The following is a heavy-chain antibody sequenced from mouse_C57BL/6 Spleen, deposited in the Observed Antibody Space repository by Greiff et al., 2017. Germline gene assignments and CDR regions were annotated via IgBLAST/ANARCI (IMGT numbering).Heavy chain of an antibody. V-gene: IGHV1-26*01. CDR3: ARAYYDYDGYYFDY. CDR1: GYTFTDYY. Sequence: VQLQQSGPELVKPGASVKISCTASGYTFTDYYMNWVKQSHGKSLEWIGDINPNNGGTSYNQKFKGKATVTVDKSSSTAYMERRSLTSEDSAVYYCARAYYDYDGYYFDYWGQGTTLTVSS. D-gene: IGHD2-4*01. CDR2: INPNNGGT. J-gene: IGHJ2*01.